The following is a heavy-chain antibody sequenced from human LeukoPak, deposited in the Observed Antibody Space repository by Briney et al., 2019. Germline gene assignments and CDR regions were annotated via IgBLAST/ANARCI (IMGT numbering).Heavy chain of an antibody. J-gene: IGHJ4*02. CDR3: ARWGGDYSALPEDDY. D-gene: IGHD4-17*01. V-gene: IGHV1-18*01. CDR1: GGTFSSYA. Sequence: RASVKVSCKASGGTFSSYAISWVRQAPGQGLEWMGGISAYNGNTNYAQKLQGRVTMTTDTSTSTAYMELRSLRSDDTAVYYCARWGGDYSALPEDDYWGQGTLVTVSS. CDR2: ISAYNGNT.